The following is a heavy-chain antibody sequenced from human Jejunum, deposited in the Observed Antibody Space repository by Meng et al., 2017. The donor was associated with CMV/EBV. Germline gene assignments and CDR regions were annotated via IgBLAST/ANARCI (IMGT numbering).Heavy chain of an antibody. Sequence: SCKDSGYNFGNYWIAWVRQVAGKGPEWMGIIYTGDSDTRYSPSFQGQVTISLDKYTNIAYLQWSSLEASDTAMYYCAREDNGADFWGQGTLVTVSS. CDR1: GYNFGNYW. CDR2: IYTGDSDT. CDR3: AREDNGADF. V-gene: IGHV5-51*01. J-gene: IGHJ4*02. D-gene: IGHD1-1*01.